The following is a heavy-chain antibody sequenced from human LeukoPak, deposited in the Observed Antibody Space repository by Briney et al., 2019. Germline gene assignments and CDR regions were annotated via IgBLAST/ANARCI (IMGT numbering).Heavy chain of an antibody. D-gene: IGHD3-10*01. CDR2: IYSGGST. CDR1: GFTFSSYW. J-gene: IGHJ4*02. V-gene: IGHV3-66*01. Sequence: GGSLRLSCAASGFTFSSYWMSWVRQAPGKGLEWVSVIYSGGSTYYADSVKGRFTISRDNSKNTLYLQMNSLRAEDTAVYYCALGELLPHFDYWGQGTLVTVSS. CDR3: ALGELLPHFDY.